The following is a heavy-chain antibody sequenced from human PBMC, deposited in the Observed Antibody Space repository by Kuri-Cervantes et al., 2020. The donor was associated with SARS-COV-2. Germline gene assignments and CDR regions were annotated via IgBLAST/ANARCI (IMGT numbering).Heavy chain of an antibody. CDR1: GFTFRSYS. Sequence: GESLKISCGASGFTFRSYSMNWVRQAPGKGLEWVSSISGSGSYIYYADTVKGRFTFSRDNAKNSLYLQMNSLRAEDTAVYYCARVHGLLRDWFDPWGQGTLVTVSS. CDR3: ARVHGLLRDWFDP. CDR2: ISGSGSYI. D-gene: IGHD3-9*01. V-gene: IGHV3-21*04. J-gene: IGHJ5*02.